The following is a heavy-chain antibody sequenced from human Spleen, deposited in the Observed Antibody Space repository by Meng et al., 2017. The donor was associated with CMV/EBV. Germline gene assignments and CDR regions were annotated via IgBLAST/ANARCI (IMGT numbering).Heavy chain of an antibody. J-gene: IGHJ4*02. CDR3: AKDRGPGDGYVYFES. CDR2: IYAGGSTT. CDR1: GFSLSSYT. V-gene: IGHV3-23*03. D-gene: IGHD5-24*01. Sequence: GESLKISCAASGFSLSSYTMSWVRQGPGKGLEWVSVIYAGGSTTKYADFVKGRFTISRDNSKNMMYLQMDSLRAEDTVVYYCAKDRGPGDGYVYFESWGQGTLVTVSS.